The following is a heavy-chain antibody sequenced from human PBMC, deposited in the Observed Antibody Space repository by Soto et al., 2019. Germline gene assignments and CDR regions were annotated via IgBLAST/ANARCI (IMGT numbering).Heavy chain of an antibody. J-gene: IGHJ6*02. CDR3: AIIYYYGSGSYRSVEGMDV. CDR2: IIPIFGTA. D-gene: IGHD3-10*01. CDR1: GGTFSSYA. Sequence: SVKVSCKASGGTFSSYAISWVRQAPGQGLEWMGGIIPIFGTANYAQKFQGRVTITADESTSTAYMELSSLRSEDTAVYYCAIIYYYGSGSYRSVEGMDVWGQGTTVTVSS. V-gene: IGHV1-69*13.